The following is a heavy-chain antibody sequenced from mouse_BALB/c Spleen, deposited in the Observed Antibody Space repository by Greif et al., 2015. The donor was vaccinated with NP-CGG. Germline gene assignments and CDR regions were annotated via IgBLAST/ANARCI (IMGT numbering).Heavy chain of an antibody. J-gene: IGHJ3*01. CDR2: IDPENGDT. V-gene: IGHV14-4*02. CDR3: NAWLQAWFAY. D-gene: IGHD2-2*01. CDR1: GFNIKDYY. Sequence: EVQLQQSGAELVRSGASVKLSCTASGFNIKDYYMHWVKQRPEQGLEWIGWIDPENGDTEYAPKFQGKATMTADTSSNTAYLQLSSLTSEDTAVYYCNAWLQAWFAYWGQGTLVTVSA.